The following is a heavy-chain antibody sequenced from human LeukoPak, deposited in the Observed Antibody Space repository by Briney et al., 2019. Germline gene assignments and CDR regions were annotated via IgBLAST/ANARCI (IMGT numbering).Heavy chain of an antibody. Sequence: SETLSLTCTVSGGSISSHYWSWIRQPPGKGLEWIGYIYYSGSTNYNPSLKSRVTISVDTSKNQFSLKLSSVTAADTAVYYCARGPHYDYWGQGTLVTVSS. J-gene: IGHJ4*02. CDR2: IYYSGST. V-gene: IGHV4-59*11. CDR1: GGSISSHY. CDR3: ARGPHYDY.